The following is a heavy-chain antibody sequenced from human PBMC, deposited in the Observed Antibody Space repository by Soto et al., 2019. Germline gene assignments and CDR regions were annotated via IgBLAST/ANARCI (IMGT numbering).Heavy chain of an antibody. Sequence: EVQLVESGGGLVQPGRSLRLSCAASGFTFDDYAMHWVRQAPGKGLEWVSGISWNSGSIGYADSVKGRFTISRDNAKNSLYLQMNSRRAEDTALYYCAKEVVYGDYAGYDAFDIWGQGTMVTVSS. CDR3: AKEVVYGDYAGYDAFDI. J-gene: IGHJ3*02. CDR1: GFTFDDYA. CDR2: ISWNSGSI. D-gene: IGHD4-17*01. V-gene: IGHV3-9*01.